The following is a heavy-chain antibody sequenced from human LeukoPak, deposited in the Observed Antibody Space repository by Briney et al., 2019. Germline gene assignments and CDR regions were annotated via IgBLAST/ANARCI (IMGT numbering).Heavy chain of an antibody. J-gene: IGHJ6*04. CDR3: ASGETGSYYYYGMDV. D-gene: IGHD3-9*01. V-gene: IGHV3-21*01. CDR1: GFTFSSYS. CDR2: ISSSSSYI. Sequence: GGSLRLSCAASGFTFSSYSMNWVRQAPGKGLEWVSSISSSSSYIYYADSVKGRFTISRDNAKNSLYLQMNGLRAEDTAVYYCASGETGSYYYYGMDVWGKGTTVTVSS.